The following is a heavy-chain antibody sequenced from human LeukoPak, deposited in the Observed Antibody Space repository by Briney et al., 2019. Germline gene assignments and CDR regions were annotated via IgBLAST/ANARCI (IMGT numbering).Heavy chain of an antibody. J-gene: IGHJ4*02. CDR2: VYYSGVT. CDR3: ARTSYPSRDAYTPFDY. Sequence: PSETLSLTCTVSGGSTGSDYWSWIRQPPGKGLEWIAYVYYSGVTSYNPSLKSRVAISIDTSKNQFSLNLSSVTAADTAVYYCARTSYPSRDAYTPFDYWGQGTLVTVSS. D-gene: IGHD5-24*01. CDR1: GGSTGSDY. V-gene: IGHV4-59*08.